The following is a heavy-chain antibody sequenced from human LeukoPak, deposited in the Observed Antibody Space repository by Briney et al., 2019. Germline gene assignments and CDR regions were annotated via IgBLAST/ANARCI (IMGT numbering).Heavy chain of an antibody. V-gene: IGHV1-8*03. CDR3: ARGKWEYSYGQRLTFDI. D-gene: IGHD5-18*01. CDR2: INPNSGNT. CDR1: GYTFTGYY. J-gene: IGHJ3*02. Sequence: EASVKVSCKASGYTFTGYYMHWVRQAPGQGLEWMGWINPNSGNTGYAQKFQGRVTITRNTSISTAYMELSSLRSEDTAVYYCARGKWEYSYGQRLTFDIWGQGTMVTVSS.